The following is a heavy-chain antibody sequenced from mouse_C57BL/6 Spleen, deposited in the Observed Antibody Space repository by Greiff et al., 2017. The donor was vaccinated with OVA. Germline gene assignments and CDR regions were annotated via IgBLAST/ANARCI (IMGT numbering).Heavy chain of an antibody. Sequence: QVQLQQPGAELVMPGASVKLSCKASGYTFTSYWMHWVKQRPGQGLEWIGEIDPSDSYTNYNQKFKGKSTLTVDKSSSTAYMQLSSLTSEDSAVYYCARGAYYSNYEGAWFAYWGQGTLVTVSA. CDR1: GYTFTSYW. J-gene: IGHJ3*01. CDR3: ARGAYYSNYEGAWFAY. V-gene: IGHV1-69*01. D-gene: IGHD2-5*01. CDR2: IDPSDSYT.